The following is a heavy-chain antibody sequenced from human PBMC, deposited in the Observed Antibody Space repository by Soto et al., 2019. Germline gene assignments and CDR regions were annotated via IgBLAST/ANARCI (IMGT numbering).Heavy chain of an antibody. D-gene: IGHD3-16*01. V-gene: IGHV3-30-3*01. J-gene: IGHJ4*02. CDR3: ASLAGGFDY. CDR2: ISYDGSNK. CDR1: GFTFSSYA. Sequence: LRLSCAASGFTFSSYAMHWVRQAPGKGLEWVAVISYDGSNKYYADSVKGRFTISRDNSKNTLYLQMNSLRAEDTAVYYCASLAGGFDYWGQGTLVTVSS.